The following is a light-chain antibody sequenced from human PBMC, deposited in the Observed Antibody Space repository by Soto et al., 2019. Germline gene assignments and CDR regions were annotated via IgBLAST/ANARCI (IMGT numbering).Light chain of an antibody. Sequence: DIVMTQSTATLSVSAGETATLSCRASEDVSIALAWYQQKPGQSPRLLIYDVSTRATGIPARFSGSGSGTEFTLTISDLQSGDFAVYYCQQYNKGPPWTFGQRT. J-gene: IGKJ1*01. V-gene: IGKV3-15*01. CDR3: QQYNKGPPWT. CDR1: EDVSIA. CDR2: DVS.